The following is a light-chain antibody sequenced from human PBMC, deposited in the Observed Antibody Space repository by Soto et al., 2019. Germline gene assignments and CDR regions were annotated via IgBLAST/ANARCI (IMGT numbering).Light chain of an antibody. CDR2: GES. CDR3: KHYNSYSRT. V-gene: IGKV3-20*01. J-gene: IGKJ1*01. Sequence: EILLTQSPGTMSSPPGERATLSCRSSESVSSSYLAWYQQKPGQAPRLLIFGESSRATGTQDRFSGSGSGTDFTLTITRMQPDDFATYYCKHYNSYSRTFGTGTKVDIK. CDR1: ESVSSSY.